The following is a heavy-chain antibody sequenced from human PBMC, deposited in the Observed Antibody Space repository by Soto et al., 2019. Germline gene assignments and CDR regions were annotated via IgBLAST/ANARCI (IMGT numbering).Heavy chain of an antibody. D-gene: IGHD2-8*01. CDR2: IKQDGSEK. Sequence: EVQLVESGGGLVQPGGSLRLSCAASGFTFSSYWMSWIRQAPGKGLEWVANIKQDGSEKYYVDSVKGRFTISRDTANNPLYLQMNILRAEHSTVYYCAISGGCTNGVCYLLYYYYYYMDVWVKGTTVTVSS. CDR3: AISGGCTNGVCYLLYYYYYYMDV. V-gene: IGHV3-7*01. CDR1: GFTFSSYW. J-gene: IGHJ6*03.